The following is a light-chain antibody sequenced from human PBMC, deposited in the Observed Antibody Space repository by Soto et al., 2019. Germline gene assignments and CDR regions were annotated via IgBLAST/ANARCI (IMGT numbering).Light chain of an antibody. CDR3: QAWDSTILL. CDR1: KLGDKY. Sequence: SYELTQPPSVSVSPGQTASITCSGDKLGDKYACWYQQKPGQSPVLVIYQDNKRPSGIPERFSGSNPGNTATLTISGTHAMYKADYYCQAWDSTILLFGGGTKLTVL. J-gene: IGLJ2*01. CDR2: QDN. V-gene: IGLV3-1*01.